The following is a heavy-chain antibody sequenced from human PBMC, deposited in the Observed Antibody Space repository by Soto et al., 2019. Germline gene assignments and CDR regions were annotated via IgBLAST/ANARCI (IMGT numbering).Heavy chain of an antibody. Sequence: SETLSLTCSVSGAALNSGYYYWSWIRQVPGKGLEWIGHIYVTGAVDYNPSLRDRITISQDTSERQFSLNLRLVTAADTAVYYCASLRIATNTYRCFDPWGQGTLVTGS. CDR3: ASLRIATNTYRCFDP. V-gene: IGHV4-31*03. CDR1: GAALNSGYYY. J-gene: IGHJ5*02. D-gene: IGHD4-4*01. CDR2: IYVTGAV.